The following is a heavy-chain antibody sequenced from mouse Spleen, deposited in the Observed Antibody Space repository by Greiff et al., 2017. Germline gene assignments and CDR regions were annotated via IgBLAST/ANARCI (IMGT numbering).Heavy chain of an antibody. CDR2: IYPGDGDT. V-gene: IGHV1-82*01. CDR3: AREGPPRDWFAY. Sequence: QVQLQQSGPELVKPGASVKISCKASGYAFSSSWMNWVKQRPGKGLEWIGRIYPGDGDTNYNGKFKGKATLTADKSSSTAYMQLSSLTSEDSAVYFCAREGPPRDWFAYWGQGTLVTVSA. CDR1: GYAFSSSW. D-gene: IGHD3-3*01. J-gene: IGHJ3*01.